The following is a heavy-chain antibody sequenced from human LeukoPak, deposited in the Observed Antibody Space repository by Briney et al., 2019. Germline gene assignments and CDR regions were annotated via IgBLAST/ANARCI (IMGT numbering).Heavy chain of an antibody. CDR1: GFTFGDYG. CDR2: IRRKAHDGTP. V-gene: IGHV3-49*04. CDR3: VGAGGYDNWFDS. J-gene: IGHJ5*01. D-gene: IGHD5-12*01. Sequence: PGRSLRLSCTASGFTFGDYGVNWVRQAPGKGLEWVGFIRRKAHDGTPQYAASVQGRFTISRDDSKSAAYLQMNSLKTEDTGVYYCVGAGGYDNWFDSWGQGTLVTVFS.